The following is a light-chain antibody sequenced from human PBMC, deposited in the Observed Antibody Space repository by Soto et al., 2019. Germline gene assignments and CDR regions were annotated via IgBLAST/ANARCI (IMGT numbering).Light chain of an antibody. CDR3: NSYSSSSTPCV. J-gene: IGLJ1*01. CDR2: EVS. Sequence: QSVLTQPASVSGSPGQSITISCTGTSSDVGGYNYVSWYQQHPGKAPKPMIFEVSDRPSGVSNRFSGSKSGNTASLTISGLQAEDEADYYCNSYSSSSTPCVFGTGTKVTVL. V-gene: IGLV2-14*01. CDR1: SSDVGGYNY.